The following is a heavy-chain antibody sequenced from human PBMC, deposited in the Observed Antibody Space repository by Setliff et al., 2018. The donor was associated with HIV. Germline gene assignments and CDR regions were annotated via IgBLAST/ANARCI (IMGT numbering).Heavy chain of an antibody. Sequence: ASVKVSCKTSGYMFIAYGMSWVRRAPGQGLEWMGGIIPLFGSPDYAQKFQDKVTITADESTSTVYMDLRGLKSDDTAVYYCAIREKSGSYGGNYCYGTDVWGQGTTVTVSS. CDR2: IIPLFGSP. J-gene: IGHJ6*02. D-gene: IGHD1-26*01. V-gene: IGHV1-69*13. CDR1: GYMFIAYG. CDR3: AIREKSGSYGGNYCYGTDV.